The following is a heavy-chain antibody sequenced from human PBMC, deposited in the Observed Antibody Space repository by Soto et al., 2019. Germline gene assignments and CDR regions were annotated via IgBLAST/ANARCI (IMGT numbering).Heavy chain of an antibody. D-gene: IGHD3-3*01. V-gene: IGHV1-18*01. CDR3: ARDPPRRFGVFMKARYFDY. CDR1: GYTFTSYG. Sequence: GASVKVSCKASGYTFTSYGISWVRQAPGQGLEWMGWISAYNGNTNYAQKLQGRVTMTTDTSTSTAYMELRSLRSDDTAVYYCARDPPRRFGVFMKARYFDYWGQGTLVTVSS. CDR2: ISAYNGNT. J-gene: IGHJ4*02.